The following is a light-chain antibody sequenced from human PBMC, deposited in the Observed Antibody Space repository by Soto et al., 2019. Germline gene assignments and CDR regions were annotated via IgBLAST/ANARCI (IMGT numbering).Light chain of an antibody. CDR2: GAS. Sequence: EIVLTQSPGTLSLSPGERATLSCRASQSVSNNYLAWYQQKPGQAPRLLIYGASNRATGIPDRFRGSGSGTDFNLTISSLQSEDFAVYFCQQYDDWLRLTFGGGTKVDI. CDR1: QSVSNNY. J-gene: IGKJ4*01. V-gene: IGKV3-20*01. CDR3: QQYDDWLRLT.